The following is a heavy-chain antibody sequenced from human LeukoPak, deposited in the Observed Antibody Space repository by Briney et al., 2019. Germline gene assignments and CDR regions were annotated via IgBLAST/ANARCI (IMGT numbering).Heavy chain of an antibody. J-gene: IGHJ4*02. CDR3: TRAPDYYGSGSYQY. CDR2: IRSKAYGGTT. Sequence: PGRSLRLSCAASGFTFSSYAMSWVRQAPGKGLEWVGFIRSKAYGGTTEYAASVKGRFTISRDDSKSIAYLQMNSLKTEDTAVYYCTRAPDYYGSGSYQYWGQGTLVTVSS. CDR1: GFTFSSYA. V-gene: IGHV3-49*04. D-gene: IGHD3-10*01.